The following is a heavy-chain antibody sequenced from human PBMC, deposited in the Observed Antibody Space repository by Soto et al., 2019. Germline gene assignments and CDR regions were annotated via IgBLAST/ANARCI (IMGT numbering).Heavy chain of an antibody. Sequence: QVQLVESGGGVVQPGRSLRLSCAASGFTFSSYGMHWVRQAPGKGLEWVAVIWYDGSNKYYADSVKGRFTISRDNSKNTLYLQMNSLRAEDTAVYYCARDRDPQPSPRTMIVVGPLGYWGQGTLVTVSS. D-gene: IGHD3-22*01. CDR2: IWYDGSNK. CDR1: GFTFSSYG. CDR3: ARDRDPQPSPRTMIVVGPLGY. J-gene: IGHJ4*02. V-gene: IGHV3-33*01.